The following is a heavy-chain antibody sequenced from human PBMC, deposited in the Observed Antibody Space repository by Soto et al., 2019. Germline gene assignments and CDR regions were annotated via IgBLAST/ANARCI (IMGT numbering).Heavy chain of an antibody. J-gene: IGHJ4*02. Sequence: GGSLRLSCVASGFPFSKYAMTWVRQAPGKGLEWVSALSGSGVSTYYADSVMGRFTISRDNSKNTVYLQMNSLRAEDTAVYYCAKIESRFFYDSTGYYPFDYWGQGTLVTVSS. CDR3: AKIESRFFYDSTGYYPFDY. V-gene: IGHV3-23*01. CDR1: GFPFSKYA. CDR2: LSGSGVST. D-gene: IGHD3-22*01.